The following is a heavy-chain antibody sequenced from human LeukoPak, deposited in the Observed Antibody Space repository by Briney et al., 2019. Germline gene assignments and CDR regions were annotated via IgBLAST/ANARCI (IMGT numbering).Heavy chain of an antibody. D-gene: IGHD1-26*01. Sequence: GGSLRLSCAASGFTFNTYEMTWVRQAPGMGLEWLSYISNTGGTIKYAASVKGRFTISSDSAENALYLQMNNLGVDETAVYFCAGGPQYTGSFPYWGQGTLVAVSS. J-gene: IGHJ4*02. CDR1: GFTFNTYE. CDR3: AGGPQYTGSFPY. CDR2: ISNTGGTI. V-gene: IGHV3-48*03.